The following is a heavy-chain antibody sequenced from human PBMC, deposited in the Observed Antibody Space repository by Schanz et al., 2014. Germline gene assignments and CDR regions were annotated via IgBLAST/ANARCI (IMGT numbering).Heavy chain of an antibody. CDR2: ISGSGTTT. CDR1: GFTFNIYA. J-gene: IGHJ5*02. CDR3: TRDVRLDRRGNWFDP. Sequence: EAQLLDSGGGLAQPGGSLRLSCAASGFTFNIYAMSWVRQAPGKGLEWVAGISGSGTTTYYAASVKGRFTISRDNSKNLLYLHMNSLRAEDTAVYYCTRDVRLDRRGNWFDPWGQGTLVTVSS. D-gene: IGHD1-1*01. V-gene: IGHV3-23*01.